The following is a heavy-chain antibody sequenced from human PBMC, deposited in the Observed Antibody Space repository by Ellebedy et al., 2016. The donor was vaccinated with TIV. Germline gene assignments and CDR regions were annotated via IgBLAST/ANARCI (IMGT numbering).Heavy chain of an antibody. CDR2: IYTSGST. CDR1: GGSISSYY. J-gene: IGHJ4*02. D-gene: IGHD7-27*01. CDR3: ARGGTGDKVVDY. Sequence: SETLSLXXTVSGGSISSYYWSWIRQPAGKGLEWVGRIYTSGSTNYNPSLKSRVTMSVDTSKNQFSLKLSSVTAADTAVYYCARGGTGDKVVDYWGQGTLVTVSS. V-gene: IGHV4-4*07.